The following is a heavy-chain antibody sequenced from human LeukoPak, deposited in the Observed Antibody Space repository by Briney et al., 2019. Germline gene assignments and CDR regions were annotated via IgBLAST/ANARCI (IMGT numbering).Heavy chain of an antibody. CDR3: ARVGGKGLDY. CDR2: IYYSGST. Sequence: GSLRLSCAASGFTVSNNYMSWVRQPPGKGLEWIGYIYYSGSTNYNPSLKSRVTISVDTSKNQFSLKLSSVTAADTAVYYCARVGGKGLDYWGQGTLVTVSS. D-gene: IGHD3-16*01. J-gene: IGHJ4*02. CDR1: GFTVSNNY. V-gene: IGHV4-59*02.